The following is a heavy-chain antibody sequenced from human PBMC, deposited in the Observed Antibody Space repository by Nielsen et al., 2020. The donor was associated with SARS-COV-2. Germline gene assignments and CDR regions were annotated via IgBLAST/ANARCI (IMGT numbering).Heavy chain of an antibody. Sequence: GESLKISCAASGFTFSSYGMHWVRQAPGKGLEWVSLISGDGGSTYYADSVKGRFTISRDNSKNSLYLQMNSLRTEDTALYYCAKGKGLDWGQGTLVTVSS. CDR3: AKGKGLD. CDR1: GFTFSSYG. D-gene: IGHD3-16*01. V-gene: IGHV3-43*02. J-gene: IGHJ4*02. CDR2: ISGDGGST.